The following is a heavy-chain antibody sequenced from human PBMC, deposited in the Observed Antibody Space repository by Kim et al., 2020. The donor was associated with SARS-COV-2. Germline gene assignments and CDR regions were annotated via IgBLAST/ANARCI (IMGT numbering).Heavy chain of an antibody. V-gene: IGHV4-39*07. Sequence: SETLSLTCTVSGASISSTTYYWGWIRQPPGKGLEWIGTIHYTGSSYYNPSLKSRVAMSVDMSKNQLSLKLTSVTAADTAVYFCARERPVATAYWFDPWG. CDR3: ARERPVATAYWFDP. CDR1: GASISSTTYY. D-gene: IGHD5-12*01. J-gene: IGHJ5*02. CDR2: IHYTGSS.